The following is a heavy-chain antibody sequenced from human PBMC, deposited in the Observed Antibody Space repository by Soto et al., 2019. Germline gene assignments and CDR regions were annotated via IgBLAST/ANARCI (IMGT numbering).Heavy chain of an antibody. J-gene: IGHJ4*02. Sequence: EVQLVESGGGLVNPGGSLRLSCGASGFIFSNVWMNWVRQAPGKGLEWVGRIKSKIDGGTTDYATPVEGRFSISRDDSENTLYLQLDSLKAEDTAIYYCSASYSYWVQGTQVTVS. D-gene: IGHD2-21*01. CDR1: GFIFSNVW. CDR3: SASYSY. V-gene: IGHV3-15*07. CDR2: IKSKIDGGTT.